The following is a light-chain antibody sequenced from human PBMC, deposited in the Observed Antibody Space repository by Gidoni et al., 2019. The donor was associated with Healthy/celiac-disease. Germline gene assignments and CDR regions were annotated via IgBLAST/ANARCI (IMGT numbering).Light chain of an antibody. J-gene: IGKJ5*01. CDR3: QQSYSDTT. CDR1: QSISSY. Sequence: DSQMIQSSSSRSASVGDSVTITLWASQSISSYLNGSQQKPGKAPKLLIYAASCLQSGVPSRFSSSGCGIDLTLTISRLQPEDFATYYCQQSYSDTTLGQRTRLEIK. CDR2: AAS. V-gene: IGKV1-39*01.